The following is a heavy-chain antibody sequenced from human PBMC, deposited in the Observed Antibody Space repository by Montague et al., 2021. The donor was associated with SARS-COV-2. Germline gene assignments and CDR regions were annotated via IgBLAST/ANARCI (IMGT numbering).Heavy chain of an antibody. D-gene: IGHD2-2*01. V-gene: IGHV4-34*01. CDR2: INHSGST. Sequence: SETPSLTCAVYGGSFSGYYWSWIRQPPGKGLEWIGEINHSGSTNYNPSLKSRVTISVDTSKSQFSLNMSSVTAADTAVYYCARVRAVPAAMRIFTLGRSYYGMDVWGQGTTVTVSS. J-gene: IGHJ6*02. CDR3: ARVRAVPAAMRIFTLGRSYYGMDV. CDR1: GGSFSGYY.